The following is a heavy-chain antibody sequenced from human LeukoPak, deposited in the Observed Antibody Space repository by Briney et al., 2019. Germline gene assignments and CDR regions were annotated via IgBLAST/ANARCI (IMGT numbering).Heavy chain of an antibody. V-gene: IGHV3-33*06. CDR3: AKYCSSTSCYGGLDY. D-gene: IGHD2-2*01. J-gene: IGHJ4*02. CDR2: IWYDGSNK. Sequence: GGSLRLSCAASGFTFSSYGMHWVRQAPGKGLEWVAVIWYDGSNKYYADSVKGRFTISRDNSKNTLYLQMNCLRAEDTAVYYCAKYCSSTSCYGGLDYWGRGTLVTVSS. CDR1: GFTFSSYG.